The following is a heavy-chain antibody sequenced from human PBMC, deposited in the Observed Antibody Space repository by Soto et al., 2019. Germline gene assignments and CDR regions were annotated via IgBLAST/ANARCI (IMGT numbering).Heavy chain of an antibody. J-gene: IGHJ4*01. Sequence: PGGSLRLSCAASGFPFSNAWINWVRQTQGTGLQWVGRVKSKTDGGSADYAAPVKGRFAVSRDDSKNIVYPQMNSVKIEDTGVYYCTTDSRTTMPEVRFDYWGHGTLVTVSS. CDR1: GFPFSNAW. CDR2: VKSKTDGGSA. V-gene: IGHV3-15*07. CDR3: TTDSRTTMPEVRFDY. D-gene: IGHD3-10*01.